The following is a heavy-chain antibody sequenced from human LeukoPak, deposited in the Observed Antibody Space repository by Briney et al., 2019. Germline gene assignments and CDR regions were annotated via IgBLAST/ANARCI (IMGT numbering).Heavy chain of an antibody. CDR1: GFSLSTSGVG. CDR2: IYWNDDK. J-gene: IGHJ4*02. CDR3: AHRPRDGYVEQINYFDY. V-gene: IGHV2-5*01. Sequence: SGPTLVKPTQTLTLTCTFSGFSLSTSGVGVGWIRQPPGKALEWLALIYWNDDKRYSPSLKSRLTITKDTPKNQVVLTMTNMDPVDTATYYCAHRPRDGYVEQINYFDYWGQGTLVTVSS. D-gene: IGHD5-24*01.